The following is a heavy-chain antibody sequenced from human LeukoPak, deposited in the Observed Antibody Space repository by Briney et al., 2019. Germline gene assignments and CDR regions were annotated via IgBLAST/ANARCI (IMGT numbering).Heavy chain of an antibody. V-gene: IGHV3-30-3*01. Sequence: PGGSLRLPCAASGFTFSSYAMHWVRQAPGKGLEWVAVISYDGSNKYYADSVKGRFTISRDNSKNTLYLQMNSLRAEDTAVYYCARDGGSLPYHWGQGTLVTVSS. CDR2: ISYDGSNK. CDR1: GFTFSSYA. D-gene: IGHD6-13*01. J-gene: IGHJ5*02. CDR3: ARDGGSLPYH.